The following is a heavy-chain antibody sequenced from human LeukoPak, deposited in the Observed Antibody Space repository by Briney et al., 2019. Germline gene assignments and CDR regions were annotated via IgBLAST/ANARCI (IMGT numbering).Heavy chain of an antibody. Sequence: SETLSLTCTVSGGSISSYYWSWIRQPPGKGLEWIGYIYYSGSTNYNPSLKSRVTISVDTSKNQFSLKLSSVTAADTAVYYCARLCIAAASTCFDYWGQGTLVTVSS. D-gene: IGHD6-13*01. J-gene: IGHJ4*02. CDR1: GGSISSYY. V-gene: IGHV4-59*01. CDR3: ARLCIAAASTCFDY. CDR2: IYYSGST.